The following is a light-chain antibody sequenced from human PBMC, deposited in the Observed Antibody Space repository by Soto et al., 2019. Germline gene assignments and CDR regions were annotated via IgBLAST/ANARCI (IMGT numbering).Light chain of an antibody. CDR3: QQRSNWPIT. J-gene: IGKJ5*01. Sequence: EIVLTQSPATLSLSPGERATLSCRASQSVSSYLAWYKQKPGQAPRLLIYDASNMATGIPARFSGSGSGTDFTLTISSLEPEDFAVYYCQQRSNWPITFGQGTRLEIK. CDR1: QSVSSY. V-gene: IGKV3-11*01. CDR2: DAS.